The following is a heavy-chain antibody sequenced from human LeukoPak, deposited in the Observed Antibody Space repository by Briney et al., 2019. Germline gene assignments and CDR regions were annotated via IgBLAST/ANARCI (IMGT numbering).Heavy chain of an antibody. V-gene: IGHV1-8*01. D-gene: IGHD2-15*01. CDR1: GYTFTSCD. J-gene: IGHJ4*02. Sequence: ASVKVSCKASGYTFTSCDINWVRQATGQGLEWMGWMNPNSGNTGYAQKFQGRVTMTRNTSISTAYMELSSLRSEDTAVYYCARGRRGSYYFDYWGQGTLVTVSS. CDR2: MNPNSGNT. CDR3: ARGRRGSYYFDY.